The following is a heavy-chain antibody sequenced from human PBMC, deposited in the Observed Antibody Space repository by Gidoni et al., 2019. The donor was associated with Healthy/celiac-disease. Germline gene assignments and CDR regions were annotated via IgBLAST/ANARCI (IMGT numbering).Heavy chain of an antibody. V-gene: IGHV3-33*01. CDR2: IWYDGSNK. J-gene: IGHJ4*02. CDR1: GCTFSSYG. Sequence: QVRLVESGEGVVQPGRYRGLSCEAHGCTFSSYGMHWGRQSPGKGLEWVAVIWYDGSNKYYADSVKGRFTISRDNSKNTLYLQMNSLIAEDTAVYYCARDNEWELSFDYWGQGTLVTVSS. D-gene: IGHD1-26*01. CDR3: ARDNEWELSFDY.